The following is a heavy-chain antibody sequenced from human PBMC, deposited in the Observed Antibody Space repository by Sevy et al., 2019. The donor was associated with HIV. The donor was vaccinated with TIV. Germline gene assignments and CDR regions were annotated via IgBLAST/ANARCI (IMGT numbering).Heavy chain of an antibody. D-gene: IGHD3-10*01. Sequence: GEALKISWKGSGYSFTDYWLGWVRQMPGKGLEWMGIIYPGDSDTRYSPSVQGQVTISVDKSISTAYLQWSSLKASDSAMYDCVRTVRELVVLDAFDIWGQGTMVTVSS. CDR2: IYPGDSDT. J-gene: IGHJ3*02. CDR3: VRTVRELVVLDAFDI. V-gene: IGHV5-51*01. CDR1: GYSFTDYW.